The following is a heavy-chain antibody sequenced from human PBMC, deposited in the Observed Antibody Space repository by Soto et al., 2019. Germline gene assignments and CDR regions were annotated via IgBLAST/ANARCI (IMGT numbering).Heavy chain of an antibody. D-gene: IGHD1-1*01. J-gene: IGHJ4*01. V-gene: IGHV3-23*01. CDR2: ISSSGGST. Sequence: VQLLESGGGLVQPGGSLRLSCAASGFTFMNCAMSWVRQAPGKGLEWVSGISSSGGSTNYADSVKGRFTITRDNSKNTLYLQMNSLRVEDTAVYYCAKVEDIDYWGHGTLVTVSS. CDR1: GFTFMNCA. CDR3: AKVEDIDY.